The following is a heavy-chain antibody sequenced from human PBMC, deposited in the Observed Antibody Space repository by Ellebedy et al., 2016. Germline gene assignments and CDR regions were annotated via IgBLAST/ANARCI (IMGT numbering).Heavy chain of an antibody. CDR1: GGSITGYY. Sequence: GSLRLSCSVSGGSITGYYWSWIRQSPGKGLEWIGYIYYSGSTNYNPSLRSRVTISLNTSKNQFSLKLTSVTAADTAVYYCARDIGGYEFGYWGQGALVTVSS. J-gene: IGHJ4*02. D-gene: IGHD5-12*01. CDR2: IYYSGST. V-gene: IGHV4-59*13. CDR3: ARDIGGYEFGY.